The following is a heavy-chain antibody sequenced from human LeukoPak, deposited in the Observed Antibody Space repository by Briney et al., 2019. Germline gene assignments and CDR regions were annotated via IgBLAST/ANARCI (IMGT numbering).Heavy chain of an antibody. CDR2: VYYTGSS. V-gene: IGHV4-59*11. CDR1: GGSINDHA. Sequence: SETLSLTCTVSGGSINDHAWCWIRQPPGRGLEWIGCVYYTGSSEYSASLKSRLTISTDTSNNQLSLKVTSVTAADTAIYSCARLSRIATAGAYSYHSLDIWGQGTTVTVSS. CDR3: ARLSRIATAGAYSYHSLDI. J-gene: IGHJ6*02. D-gene: IGHD6-13*01.